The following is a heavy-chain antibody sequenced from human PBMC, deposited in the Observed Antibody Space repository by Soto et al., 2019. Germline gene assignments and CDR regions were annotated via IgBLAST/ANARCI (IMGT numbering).Heavy chain of an antibody. J-gene: IGHJ6*03. CDR2: ISGSGGST. V-gene: IGHV3-23*01. D-gene: IGHD6-19*01. Sequence: EVQLLESGGGLVQPGGSLRLSCAASGFTFSGYAMSWVRQAPGKGLEWVSAISGSGGSTYYADSVKGRFTISRDNSKNTLYLQMNSLRAEDTAVYYCAKLGRAVAGTPYYMDVWGKGTTVTVSS. CDR1: GFTFSGYA. CDR3: AKLGRAVAGTPYYMDV.